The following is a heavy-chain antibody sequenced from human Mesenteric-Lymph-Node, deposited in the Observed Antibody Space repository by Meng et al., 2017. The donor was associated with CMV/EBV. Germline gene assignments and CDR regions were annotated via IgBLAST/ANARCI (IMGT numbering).Heavy chain of an antibody. CDR1: GYSISSGYY. V-gene: IGHV4-38-2*02. CDR3: ARRDYYGSSHDY. D-gene: IGHD3-10*01. CDR2: VYHSGNT. J-gene: IGHJ4*02. Sequence: GSLRLSCIVSGYSISSGYYWGWIRQPPGKGLEWIGNVYHSGNTYYSPSLKSRVKISVDTSKNQFSLRVNSVTAADTAVYYCARRDYYGSSHDYWGQGTLVTVSS.